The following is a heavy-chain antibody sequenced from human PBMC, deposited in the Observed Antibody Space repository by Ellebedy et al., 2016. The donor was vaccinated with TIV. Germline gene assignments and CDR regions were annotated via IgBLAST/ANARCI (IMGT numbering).Heavy chain of an antibody. CDR1: GGTFSSYA. V-gene: IGHV1-69*13. J-gene: IGHJ4*02. Sequence: SVKVSXXASGGTFSSYAISWVRQAPGQGLEWMGGIIPIFGTANYAQKFQGRVTITADESTSTAYMELSSLRSEDTAVYYCAMWVGGYSSSDYFDYWGQGTLVTVSS. CDR3: AMWVGGYSSSDYFDY. D-gene: IGHD6-13*01. CDR2: IIPIFGTA.